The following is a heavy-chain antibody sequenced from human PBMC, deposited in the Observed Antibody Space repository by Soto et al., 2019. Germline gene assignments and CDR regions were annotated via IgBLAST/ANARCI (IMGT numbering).Heavy chain of an antibody. CDR2: ISAYNGNT. J-gene: IGHJ6*02. D-gene: IGHD3-10*01. CDR1: GYTFTSYG. V-gene: IGHV1-18*04. CDR3: AREGRITMVRGYYYYYGMDV. Sequence: ASVKVSCKASGYTFTSYGISWVRQAPGQGLEWMGWISAYNGNTNYAQKLQGRVTMTTDTSTSTAYMELRSLRSDDTAVYYCAREGRITMVRGYYYYYGMDVWGQGATVTVSS.